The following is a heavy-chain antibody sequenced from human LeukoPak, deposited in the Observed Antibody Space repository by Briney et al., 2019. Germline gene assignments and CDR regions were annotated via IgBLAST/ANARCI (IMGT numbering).Heavy chain of an antibody. V-gene: IGHV4-38-2*02. CDR3: ARDWGYSSGWYRVDY. J-gene: IGHJ4*02. Sequence: SETLCLTCTVPGYSISSGYYWGWIRQPPGKGLEWIGSIYHSGSTYYNPSLKSRVTISVDTSKNQFSLKLSSVTAADTAVYYCARDWGYSSGWYRVDYWGQGTLVTVSS. D-gene: IGHD6-19*01. CDR2: IYHSGST. CDR1: GYSISSGYY.